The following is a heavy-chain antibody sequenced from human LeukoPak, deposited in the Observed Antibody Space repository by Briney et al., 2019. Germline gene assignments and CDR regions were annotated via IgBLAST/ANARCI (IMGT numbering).Heavy chain of an antibody. J-gene: IGHJ4*02. CDR2: TYYRSKWYN. Sequence: SQTLSLTCAISGDSASSNSAAWNWIRQSPSRGLEWLGRTYYRSKWYNDYAVSVKSRITINPDTSKNQFSLQLNSVTPEDTAVYYCARDGDTAMIPTLYYFDYWGQGTLVTVSS. V-gene: IGHV6-1*01. CDR1: GDSASSNSAA. D-gene: IGHD5-18*01. CDR3: ARDGDTAMIPTLYYFDY.